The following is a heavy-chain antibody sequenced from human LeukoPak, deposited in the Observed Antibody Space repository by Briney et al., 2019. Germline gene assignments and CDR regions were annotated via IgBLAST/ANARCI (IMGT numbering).Heavy chain of an antibody. Sequence: SETLSLTCTVSGGSISSSSYYWGWIRQPPGKGLEWIGSIYYSGSTYYNPSLKSRVTISVDTSKNQFSLKLSSVTAADTAVYYCARGPLPLYWGQGTLVTVSS. CDR2: IYYSGST. V-gene: IGHV4-39*07. CDR1: GGSISSSSYY. CDR3: ARGPLPLY. J-gene: IGHJ4*02.